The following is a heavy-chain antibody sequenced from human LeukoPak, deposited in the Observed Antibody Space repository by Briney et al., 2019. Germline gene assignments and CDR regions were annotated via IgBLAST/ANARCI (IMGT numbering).Heavy chain of an antibody. V-gene: IGHV3-74*01. J-gene: IGHJ4*02. CDR2: MNSDGSST. CDR3: AREALRVGEYYFDY. CDR1: GFTFSSNW. D-gene: IGHD3-10*01. Sequence: GGSLRLSCAASGFTFSSNWMHWVRQGPGKGLVWVSRMNSDGSSTSYADSVKGRFTISRDNAKNTVYLQMNGLRAEDTAVYYCAREALRVGEYYFDYWGQGTLVTVSS.